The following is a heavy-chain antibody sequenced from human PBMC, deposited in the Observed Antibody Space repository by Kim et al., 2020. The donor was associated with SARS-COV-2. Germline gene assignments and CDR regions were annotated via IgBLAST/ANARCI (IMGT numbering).Heavy chain of an antibody. D-gene: IGHD6-19*01. V-gene: IGHV4-39*01. CDR3: ARKPPYSSGVAFDI. CDR1: GGSISSSSYY. J-gene: IGHJ3*02. Sequence: SETLSLTCTVSGGSISSSSYYWGWIRQPPGKGLEWIGSIYYSGSTYYNPSLKSRVTISVDTSKNQFSLKLSSVTAADTAVYYCARKPPYSSGVAFDIWG. CDR2: IYYSGST.